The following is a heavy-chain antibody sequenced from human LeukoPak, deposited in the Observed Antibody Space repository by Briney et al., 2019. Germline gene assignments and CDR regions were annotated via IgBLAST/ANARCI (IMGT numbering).Heavy chain of an antibody. Sequence: GGSLRLSCAASGFTFDTYAVHWVRQAPGKGLEWVAVISYDGSNKYYADSVKGRFTISRDNSKNTPYLQMNSLRAEDTAVYYCARGQVTSCSDYWGQGTLVTVSS. D-gene: IGHD2-2*01. CDR1: GFTFDTYA. CDR3: ARGQVTSCSDY. CDR2: ISYDGSNK. V-gene: IGHV3-30*01. J-gene: IGHJ4*02.